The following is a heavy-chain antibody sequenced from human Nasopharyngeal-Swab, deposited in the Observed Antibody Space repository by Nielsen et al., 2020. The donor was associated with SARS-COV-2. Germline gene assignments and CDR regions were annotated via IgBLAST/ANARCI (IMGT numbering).Heavy chain of an antibody. CDR2: VSHSGST. CDR3: ARGHLVVVPSPLLGLGPIFYSFYLDV. J-gene: IGHJ6*03. CDR1: GDSVRSNDY. Sequence: SETLFLTCAVSGDSVRSNDYWTWVRQSPGKGLEWIGEVSHSGSTNYNPSLQSRVTLSMDKSKNQFSLRLTSVSAADTADYFCARGHLVVVPSPLLGLGPIFYSFYLDVWGKGTTVIVSS. V-gene: IGHV4-4*02. D-gene: IGHD2-2*01.